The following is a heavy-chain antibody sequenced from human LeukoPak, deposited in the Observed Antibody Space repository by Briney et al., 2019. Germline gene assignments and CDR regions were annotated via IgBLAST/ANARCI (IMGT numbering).Heavy chain of an antibody. V-gene: IGHV4-38-2*02. CDR1: GYSISSGYY. Sequence: RPSETLSLTCTVSGYSISSGYYWGWIRQPPGKGLEWIGSIYHSGSTYYNPSLKSRVTISVDTSKNQFSLKLSSVTAADTAVYYCARPIVGATTRFDPWGQGTLVTVSS. CDR2: IYHSGST. CDR3: ARPIVGATTRFDP. D-gene: IGHD1-26*01. J-gene: IGHJ5*02.